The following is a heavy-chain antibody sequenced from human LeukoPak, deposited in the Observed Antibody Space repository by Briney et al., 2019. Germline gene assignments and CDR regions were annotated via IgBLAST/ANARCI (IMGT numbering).Heavy chain of an antibody. CDR3: TRARYSDY. J-gene: IGHJ4*02. CDR2: IKEDGTEK. CDR1: GFTFSSYW. Sequence: GSLRLSCAASGFTFSSYWMTWVRQAPGKGLEWVANIKEDGTEKNSVDSVKGRFTISRDNAKNSLYLQMNSLRPEDTAVYYCTRARYSDYWGQGTLVTVSS. V-gene: IGHV3-7*01. D-gene: IGHD1-26*01.